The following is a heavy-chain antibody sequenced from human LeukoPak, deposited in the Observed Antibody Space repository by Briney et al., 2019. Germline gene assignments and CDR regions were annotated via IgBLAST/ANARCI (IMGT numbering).Heavy chain of an antibody. D-gene: IGHD3-9*01. V-gene: IGHV3-21*01. J-gene: IGHJ6*02. CDR1: GFTFSSYA. CDR3: ASRYDILTGYYYYYGMDV. CDR2: ISSSSSYI. Sequence: GGSLRLSCAASGFTFSSYAMSWVSQAPGKGLEWVSSISSSSSYIYYADSVKGRFTISRDNAKNSLYLQMNSLRAEDTAVYYCASRYDILTGYYYYYGMDVWGQGTTVTVSS.